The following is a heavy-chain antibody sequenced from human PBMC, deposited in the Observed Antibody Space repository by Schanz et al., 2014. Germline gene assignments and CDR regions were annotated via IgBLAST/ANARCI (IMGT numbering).Heavy chain of an antibody. V-gene: IGHV3-66*02. Sequence: EVQLVESGGGLVQPGGSLRLSCAASGFTVSSKYMNWVRQAPGKGPEWVSVIFGGGSTYYADSVKGRFTISRDNSKNTLHLQMNSLRVEDTAVYYCAKDDTQVNGMDVWGQGTTVTVSS. CDR2: IFGGGST. CDR1: GFTVSSKY. CDR3: AKDDTQVNGMDV. J-gene: IGHJ6*02.